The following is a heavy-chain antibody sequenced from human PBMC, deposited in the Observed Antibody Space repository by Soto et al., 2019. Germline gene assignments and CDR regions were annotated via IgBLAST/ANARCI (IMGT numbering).Heavy chain of an antibody. CDR2: ISYDGGDK. CDR1: GFTFSNYG. Sequence: QVQLVESGGGVVQPGRSLRLSCAASGFTFSNYGMHWVRQAPGKGLEWVTIISYDGGDKLYADSVKGRFSIPRDNSKNTLYLQMNNLRLEDTAVYYCARGLWGAGVDSGDYFYFWCQGALVTVSA. D-gene: IGHD2-21*02. J-gene: IGHJ4*02. V-gene: IGHV3-30*03. CDR3: ARGLWGAGVDSGDYFYF.